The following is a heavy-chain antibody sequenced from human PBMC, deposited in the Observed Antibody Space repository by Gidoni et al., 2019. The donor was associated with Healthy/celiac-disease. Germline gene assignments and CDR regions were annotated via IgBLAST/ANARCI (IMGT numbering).Heavy chain of an antibody. Sequence: QVQLVQSGAEVKKPGSSVKVSCKASGGTFGSYAISWVRQAPGQGLEWMGGIIPIFGTANYAQKFQGRVTITADESTSTAYMELSSLRSEDTAVYYCARGRPYYDILTGYYFDYWGQGTLVTVSS. D-gene: IGHD3-9*01. CDR3: ARGRPYYDILTGYYFDY. CDR2: IIPIFGTA. CDR1: GGTFGSYA. J-gene: IGHJ4*02. V-gene: IGHV1-69*01.